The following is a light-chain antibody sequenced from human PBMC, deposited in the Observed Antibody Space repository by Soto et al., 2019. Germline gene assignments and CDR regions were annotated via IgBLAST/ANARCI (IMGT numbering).Light chain of an antibody. CDR1: QTIFSW. CDR3: QQYNIYPYS. V-gene: IGKV1-5*03. Sequence: IQMTQSPSTLSASVGDRVSITCRASQTIFSWLAWYQQKPGKAPNLLIYKASSLESGVPSRYSGSGSGTEFTLAISGLQPDDFAAYYCQQYNIYPYSFGQGTKLEIK. CDR2: KAS. J-gene: IGKJ2*03.